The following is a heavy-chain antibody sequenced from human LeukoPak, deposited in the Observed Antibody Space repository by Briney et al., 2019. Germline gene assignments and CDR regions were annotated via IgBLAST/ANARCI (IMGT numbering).Heavy chain of an antibody. CDR3: GTGDPRFDY. CDR2: ISSGSSAI. V-gene: IGHV3-48*01. CDR1: GFSFITYS. D-gene: IGHD7-27*01. J-gene: IGHJ4*02. Sequence: GRSLRLSCAASGFSFITYSMNWVRQAPGKGLQWVSYISSGSSAIYYTDSVKGRFTITRDDAKNSVYLQMNSLRTEDTAVYYCGTGDPRFDYWGQGILVTVSS.